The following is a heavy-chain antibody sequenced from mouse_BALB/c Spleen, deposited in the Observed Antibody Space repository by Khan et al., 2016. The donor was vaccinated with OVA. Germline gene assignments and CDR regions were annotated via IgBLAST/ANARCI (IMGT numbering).Heavy chain of an antibody. CDR2: INPSTGYT. CDR1: GYTFINYW. J-gene: IGHJ2*01. D-gene: IGHD1-1*01. Sequence: QVQLQQSGAELAKPGASVKMSCKASGYTFINYWILWIKQRPGQGLEWIGYINPSTGYTEYNQNFKDKATLTADISSSTAYMQLSSLTSEDSAVYYCARRDLRWDFDYWGQGTTLTVSS. CDR3: ARRDLRWDFDY. V-gene: IGHV1-7*01.